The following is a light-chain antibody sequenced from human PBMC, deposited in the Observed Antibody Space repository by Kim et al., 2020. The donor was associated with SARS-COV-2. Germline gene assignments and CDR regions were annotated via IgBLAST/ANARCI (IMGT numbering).Light chain of an antibody. CDR3: QQRSNWPPLT. J-gene: IGKJ4*01. Sequence: SPGERATLSCRASQGVSNYLAWYQQKPGQAPRLLIYDASNRATGIPARFSGSGSGTDFTLTISSLEPEDFAVYYCQQRSNWPPLTFGGGTKVDIK. V-gene: IGKV3-11*01. CDR2: DAS. CDR1: QGVSNY.